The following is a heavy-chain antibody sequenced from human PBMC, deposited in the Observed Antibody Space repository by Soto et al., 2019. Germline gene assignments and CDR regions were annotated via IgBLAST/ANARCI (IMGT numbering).Heavy chain of an antibody. V-gene: IGHV1-18*01. CDR2: ISAYNGST. CDR1: GYTFTNYG. Sequence: QGHLVQSGAEVKKPGASVKVSCTASGYTFTNYGCSLVRQTPGQGLVWRAWISAYNGSTNYAQKGQGRVPMTKDTSTTPAYMDLRILTSDDTTVYYCARGYREVVRGLIGWLDSWGQGTLVTVSS. J-gene: IGHJ5*01. D-gene: IGHD3-10*01. CDR3: ARGYREVVRGLIGWLDS.